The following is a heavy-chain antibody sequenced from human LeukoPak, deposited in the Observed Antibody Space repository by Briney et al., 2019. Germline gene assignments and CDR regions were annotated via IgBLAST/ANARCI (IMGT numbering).Heavy chain of an antibody. CDR3: ARGGSGWYFVDY. Sequence: ASVKVSCKASGYTFTGYYMHWVRQAPGQGLEWMGWINPNSGGTNYAQKLQGRVTMTTDTSTSTAYMELRSLRSDDTAVYYCARGGSGWYFVDYWGQGTLVTVSP. J-gene: IGHJ4*02. D-gene: IGHD6-19*01. CDR1: GYTFTGYY. V-gene: IGHV1-2*02. CDR2: INPNSGGT.